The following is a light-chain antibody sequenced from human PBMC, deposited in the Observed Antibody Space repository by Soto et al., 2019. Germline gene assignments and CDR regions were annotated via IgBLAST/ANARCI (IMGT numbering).Light chain of an antibody. CDR2: AAS. CDR3: QQYYSYPLT. CDR1: QSISSY. Sequence: GDRVTITCRASQSISSYLNWYQQKPGKAPKLLIYAASSLQSGVPSRFSGSGSGTDFTLTISCLQSEDFATYYCQQYYSYPLTFGGGTKVDIK. V-gene: IGKV1-8*01. J-gene: IGKJ4*01.